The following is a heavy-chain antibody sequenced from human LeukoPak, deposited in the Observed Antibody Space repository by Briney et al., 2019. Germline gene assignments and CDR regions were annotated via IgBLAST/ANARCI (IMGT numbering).Heavy chain of an antibody. J-gene: IGHJ4*02. Sequence: SETLSLTCAVYGGSFSGYYWSWIRQPPGKGLEWMGEINHSGSTNYNPSPKSRVTISVDTSKNQFSLKLSSVTAADTAVYYCARGYYGSGSYLDWGQGTLVTVSS. CDR1: GGSFSGYY. CDR2: INHSGST. CDR3: ARGYYGSGSYLD. V-gene: IGHV4-34*01. D-gene: IGHD3-10*01.